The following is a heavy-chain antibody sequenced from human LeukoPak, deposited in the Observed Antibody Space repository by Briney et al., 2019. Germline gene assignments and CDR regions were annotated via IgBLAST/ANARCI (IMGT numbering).Heavy chain of an antibody. J-gene: IGHJ6*02. CDR1: GGSISSSSYY. V-gene: IGHV4-39*07. CDR2: IYSGGSS. D-gene: IGHD1-1*01. CDR3: ARGAGHQLSRRNYYAMDV. Sequence: PSETLSLTCTVSGGSISSSSYYWGWIRQPPGKELEWIGSIYSGGSSYYNPSLKSRVTISVDTSNNQFSLKVNSVTAADTAVYYCARGAGHQLSRRNYYAMDVWGQGTTVTVSS.